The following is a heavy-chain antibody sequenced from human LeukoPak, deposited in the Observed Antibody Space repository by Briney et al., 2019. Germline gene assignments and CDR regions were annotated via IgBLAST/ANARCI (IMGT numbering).Heavy chain of an antibody. D-gene: IGHD6-25*01. J-gene: IGHJ4*02. CDR2: ITSGGGTS. CDR1: GFTFSNYA. V-gene: IGHV3-23*01. Sequence: GGSLRLSCAASGFTFSNYAMSWVRQAPGKALEWVSAITSGGGTSYYAGSVKGRFTISRDNSKNTLYLQMNSLRAEDTAVYYCARDPPRAAWVFDYWGQGTLVSVSS. CDR3: ARDPPRAAWVFDY.